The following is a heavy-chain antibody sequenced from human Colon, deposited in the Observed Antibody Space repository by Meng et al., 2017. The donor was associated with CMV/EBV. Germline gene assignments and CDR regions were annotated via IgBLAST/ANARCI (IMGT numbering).Heavy chain of an antibody. Sequence: QVQLLQSGAEVKKPGASVKVSFKASGYTFTGYYIHWVRQAPGQGLEWMGWINPNSGGTNYAQKFQGRVTMTRDTSISTAYMEVTSLRSDDTAVYFCARAIAAASHPFYFWGQGTLVTVSS. CDR3: ARAIAAASHPFYF. V-gene: IGHV1-2*02. CDR2: INPNSGGT. D-gene: IGHD6-13*01. J-gene: IGHJ4*02. CDR1: GYTFTGYY.